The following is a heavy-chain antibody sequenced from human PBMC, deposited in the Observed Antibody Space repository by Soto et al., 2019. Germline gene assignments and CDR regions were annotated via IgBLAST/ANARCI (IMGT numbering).Heavy chain of an antibody. V-gene: IGHV1-3*01. CDR2: INAGNANT. CDR3: ARTSGYYFYDY. J-gene: IGHJ4*02. Sequence: ASVKVSCKAFGYTLTSYAMHWVRQAPGQRLEWMGWINAGNANTKYSQKFQGRVTITRDTSASTAYMELSSLRSEDTAVYYCARTSGYYFYDYWGQGTLVTVSS. CDR1: GYTLTSYA. D-gene: IGHD3-3*01.